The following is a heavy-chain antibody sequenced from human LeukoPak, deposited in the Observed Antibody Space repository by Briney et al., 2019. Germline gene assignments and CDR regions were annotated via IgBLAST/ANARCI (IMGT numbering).Heavy chain of an antibody. CDR2: IKQDGSEK. D-gene: IGHD6-13*01. CDR3: ARDQVSVAGTGIDY. V-gene: IGHV3-7*01. J-gene: IGHJ4*02. Sequence: PGGSLRLSCAASGFTFSSYWMSWVRQAPGKGLEGVANIKQDGSEKYYVDSVKGRFTISRDNAKNSLYLQMNSLRAEDTAVYYCARDQVSVAGTGIDYWGQGTLVTVSS. CDR1: GFTFSSYW.